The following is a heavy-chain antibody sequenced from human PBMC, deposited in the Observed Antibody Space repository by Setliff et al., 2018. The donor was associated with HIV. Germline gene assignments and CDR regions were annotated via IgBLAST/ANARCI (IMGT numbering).Heavy chain of an antibody. Sequence: LRLSCAASGFTFSDYAMTWVRQPPGKGLEWVSAISDSGGATENADSVKGRFSISRDNSKYTLSLQMNRLKPEDSGVYYCAPISGNYYDSSGYEGVEPFDFWGQGIPVTVSS. CDR2: ISDSGGAT. V-gene: IGHV3-23*01. CDR3: APISGNYYDSSGYEGVEPFDF. CDR1: GFTFSDYA. D-gene: IGHD3-22*01. J-gene: IGHJ4*02.